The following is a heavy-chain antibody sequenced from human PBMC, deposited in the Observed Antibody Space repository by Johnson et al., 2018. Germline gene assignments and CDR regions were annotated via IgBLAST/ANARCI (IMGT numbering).Heavy chain of an antibody. D-gene: IGHD3-10*01. V-gene: IGHV3-30*18. CDR1: GFTFSSYG. Sequence: QVQLVQSGGGVVQPGRSLRLSCAVSGFTFSSYGMHWVRQAPGKGLEWVAVISYDGSNKYYADSVKGRFTISKDNSKNTLYLQMNSLSTEDTAVYYCAKQRAYGSGNYDTFAIWGQGTMVTVSS. J-gene: IGHJ3*02. CDR2: ISYDGSNK. CDR3: AKQRAYGSGNYDTFAI.